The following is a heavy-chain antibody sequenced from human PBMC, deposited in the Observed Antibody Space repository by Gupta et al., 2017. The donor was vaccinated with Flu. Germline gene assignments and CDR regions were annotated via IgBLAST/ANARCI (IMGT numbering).Heavy chain of an antibody. CDR2: IYKDGTT. D-gene: IGHD2-8*02. V-gene: IGHV3-74*03. CDR3: AREGNCPGGCFHFEN. J-gene: IGHJ4*02. Sequence: EVHLVESGGGSVQPGGSLRLSCAASGFEFSDYWMQWVRQAPGQGLVWVSRIYKDGTTTYADSVRGRFTISRDNAKSTLYLQMSSLRADDTAVYFCAREGNCPGGCFHFENWGQGVLVNVSS. CDR1: GFEFSDYW.